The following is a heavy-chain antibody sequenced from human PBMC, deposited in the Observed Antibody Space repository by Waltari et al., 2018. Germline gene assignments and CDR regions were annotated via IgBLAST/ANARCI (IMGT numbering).Heavy chain of an antibody. D-gene: IGHD3-10*01. CDR1: GFRFRNSW. V-gene: IGHV3-74*01. CDR3: ARLAPRTYRSPVPGRHYYYGMDV. CDR2: IGNDETSI. Sequence: EERLLESGGGLVQPGDSLRLSCAGSGFRFRNSWMHWVRQAHVKGLVWVARIGNDETSISYADSVKGRLTISRDNAKNTVYLQMKRLRVEDTAVYYCARLAPRTYRSPVPGRHYYYGMDVWGQGTTVTVSS. J-gene: IGHJ6*02.